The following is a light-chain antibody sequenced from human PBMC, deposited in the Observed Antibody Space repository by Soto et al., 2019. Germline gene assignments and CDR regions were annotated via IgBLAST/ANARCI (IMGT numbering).Light chain of an antibody. J-gene: IGKJ2*01. CDR3: QQYDKLPPYT. CDR1: QAIDNY. V-gene: IGKV1-33*01. CDR2: DAS. Sequence: DIQMTQSPSSLSASVGDRVTITCQASQAIDNYLNWYQQKPGQAPKLLIYDASNLETGVPSRFSGRGSGTDFTFTISSLQPEDIATYYCQQYDKLPPYTFGQGTKLELK.